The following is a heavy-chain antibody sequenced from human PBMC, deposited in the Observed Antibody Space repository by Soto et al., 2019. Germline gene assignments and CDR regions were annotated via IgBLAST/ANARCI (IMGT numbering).Heavy chain of an antibody. Sequence: LSLTCAVYGGSFSGYYWTWIRQPPGKGLEWIGEINHSGGTNQNPSLKSRVSISVDTSKNQFSLKLRSVTAADAAVYYCARGISMMVAVQVGAPDKYYFDSWGQGTLVTVSS. D-gene: IGHD3-22*01. CDR3: ARGISMMVAVQVGAPDKYYFDS. J-gene: IGHJ4*02. CDR1: GGSFSGYY. CDR2: INHSGGT. V-gene: IGHV4-34*01.